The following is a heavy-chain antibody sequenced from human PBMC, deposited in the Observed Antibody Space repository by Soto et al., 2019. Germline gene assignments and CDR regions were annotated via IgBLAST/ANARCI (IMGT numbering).Heavy chain of an antibody. CDR2: INHSGTT. V-gene: IGHV4-34*01. J-gene: IGHJ4*02. CDR1: GGSVSCYF. D-gene: IGHD2-15*01. CDR3: ARRYCSDSYCSYFDY. Sequence: SETLSLTCAVYGGSVSCYFWSWIRQPPGKGLEWIGEINHSGTTSYSPSLDSRVTTSVDTSKNQFSLRLSSVTAADTAIYYCARRYCSDSYCSYFDYWGPGTLVTVSS.